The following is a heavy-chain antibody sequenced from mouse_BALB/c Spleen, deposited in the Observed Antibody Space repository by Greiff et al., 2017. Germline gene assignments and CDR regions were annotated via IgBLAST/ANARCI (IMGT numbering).Heavy chain of an antibody. CDR3: ARVLRYYYAMDY. CDR1: GFNIKDTY. D-gene: IGHD1-1*01. CDR2: IDPANGNT. Sequence: DVKLQESGAELVKPGASVKLSCTASGFNIKDTYMHWVKQRPEQGLEWIGRIDPANGNTKYDPKFQGKATITADTSSNTAYLQLSSLTSEDTAVYYCARVLRYYYAMDYWGQGTSVTVSS. J-gene: IGHJ4*01. V-gene: IGHV14-3*02.